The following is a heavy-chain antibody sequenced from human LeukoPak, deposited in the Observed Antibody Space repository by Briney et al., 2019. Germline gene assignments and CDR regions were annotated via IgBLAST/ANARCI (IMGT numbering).Heavy chain of an antibody. J-gene: IGHJ6*04. CDR2: VIPIFGTA. Sequence: SVKVSCKASGGTFSSYAISWVRQAPGQGLEWMGGVIPIFGTANYAQKFQGRVTITAAESTSTAYMELSSLRSEDTAVYYCAIPETYYYGSGSYKRVYYYYGMDVWGKGTTVTVSS. D-gene: IGHD3-10*01. CDR3: AIPETYYYGSGSYKRVYYYYGMDV. V-gene: IGHV1-69*13. CDR1: GGTFSSYA.